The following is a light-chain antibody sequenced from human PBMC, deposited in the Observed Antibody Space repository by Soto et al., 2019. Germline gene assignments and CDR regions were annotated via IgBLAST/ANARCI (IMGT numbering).Light chain of an antibody. J-gene: IGKJ2*01. CDR1: QSVLYSSNNKNY. Sequence: DIVMTQSPDSLAVSLGERATINFKSSQSVLYSSNNKNYLAWYQQKPGQPPKLLIYWASTRESGVPDRFSGSGSGTDLALTISSMQAEDVAVYYCQHYYSTPPWYTFGQGTKLEIK. V-gene: IGKV4-1*01. CDR3: QHYYSTPPWYT. CDR2: WAS.